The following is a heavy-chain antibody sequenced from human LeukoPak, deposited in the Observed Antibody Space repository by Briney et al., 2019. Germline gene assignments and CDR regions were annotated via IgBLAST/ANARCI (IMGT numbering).Heavy chain of an antibody. J-gene: IGHJ4*02. CDR3: ARDSRVYSSSWSQFDY. V-gene: IGHV3-30*01. Sequence: GGSLRLSCAASGFTFSSYAMHWVRQAPGKGLEWVAVISYDGSNKYYADSVKGRFTISRDNSKNTLYLQMNSLRAEDTAVYYCARDSRVYSSSWSQFDYWGQGTLVTVSS. D-gene: IGHD6-13*01. CDR2: ISYDGSNK. CDR1: GFTFSSYA.